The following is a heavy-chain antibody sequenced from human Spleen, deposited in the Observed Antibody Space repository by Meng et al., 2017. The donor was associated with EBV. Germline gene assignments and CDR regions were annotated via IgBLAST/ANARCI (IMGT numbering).Heavy chain of an antibody. CDR2: IYHSGSS. D-gene: IGHD3-10*01. V-gene: IGHV4-4*02. Sequence: QLPESGPGLVKPSGTLSLTCTVSGGSITETNWWGWVRQSPGKGLEWIGEIYHSGSSKYNPSFNSRVTISVDKSKNQFSLKVTSVTAADTAMYYCARVELGSAYYFDYWGQGTLVTVSS. CDR3: ARVELGSAYYFDY. J-gene: IGHJ4*02. CDR1: GGSITETNW.